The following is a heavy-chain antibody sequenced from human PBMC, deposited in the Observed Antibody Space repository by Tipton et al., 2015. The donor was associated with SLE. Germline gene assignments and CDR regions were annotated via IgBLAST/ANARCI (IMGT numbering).Heavy chain of an antibody. J-gene: IGHJ6*02. CDR3: ARGEMYYDILTGYPYYYGMDV. D-gene: IGHD3-9*01. CDR2: ISYDGSNK. Sequence: SLRLSCAASGFTFSSYAMHWVRQAPGKGLEWVAVISYDGSNKYYADSVKGRFTISRDNSKNTLYLQMNSLRAEDTAVYYCARGEMYYDILTGYPYYYGMDVWGQGTTVTVSS. V-gene: IGHV3-30*04. CDR1: GFTFSSYA.